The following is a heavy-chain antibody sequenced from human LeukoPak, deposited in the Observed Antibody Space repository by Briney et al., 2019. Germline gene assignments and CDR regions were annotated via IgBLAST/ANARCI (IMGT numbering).Heavy chain of an antibody. J-gene: IGHJ4*02. CDR3: ARDPTTVVTVPYYFDF. CDR1: GGSFTGYH. CDR2: IDHRGHP. V-gene: IGHV4-34*01. Sequence: SETLSLTCAVYGGSFTGYHWNWIRQSPQRGLEWIGEIDHRGHPHYNPSLESRLTISVDTSKNQFSLTLKSVTDADTAVYFCARDPTTVVTVPYYFDFWGQGTPVTVSS. D-gene: IGHD4-23*01.